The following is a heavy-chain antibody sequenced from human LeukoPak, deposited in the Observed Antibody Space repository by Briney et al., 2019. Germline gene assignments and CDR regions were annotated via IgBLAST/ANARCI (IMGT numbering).Heavy chain of an antibody. CDR1: GGSISSSNW. Sequence: GTLSLTCAVSGGSISSSNWWSWVRQPPGKGGEWIGKNYHSVSTTDYTPSLKSRLTISVDKSKNQFSLKLSSVTAADTAVYYCARVAVIAAAGNTFDIWGQGTMVTVSS. V-gene: IGHV4-4*02. D-gene: IGHD6-13*01. CDR2: NYHSVST. CDR3: ARVAVIAAAGNTFDI. J-gene: IGHJ3*02.